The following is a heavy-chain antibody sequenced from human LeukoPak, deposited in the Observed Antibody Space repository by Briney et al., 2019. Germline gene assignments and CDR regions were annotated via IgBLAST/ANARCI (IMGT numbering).Heavy chain of an antibody. CDR1: GFTFSDYY. D-gene: IGHD2-8*01. CDR2: LSRSGSTI. Sequence: GGSLRLSCAASGFTFSDYYMSWIRQAPGKGLEWVSYLSRSGSTIYYADSVKGRFTISRDNAKNSLYLQMNSLRAEDTAVYYCAKDRTCTNGVCYFDYWGQGSLVTVSS. CDR3: AKDRTCTNGVCYFDY. V-gene: IGHV3-11*01. J-gene: IGHJ4*02.